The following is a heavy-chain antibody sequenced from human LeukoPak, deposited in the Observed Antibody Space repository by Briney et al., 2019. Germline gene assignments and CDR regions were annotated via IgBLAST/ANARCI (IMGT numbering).Heavy chain of an antibody. Sequence: SETLSLTCTVSGGSISSYYWSWIRQPAGKGLEWIGRIYTSGSTNYNPSLKSPVTMSVDTSKNQFSLKLSSVTAADTAVYYCASYDFWSGFDYWGQGTLVTVSP. CDR2: IYTSGST. V-gene: IGHV4-4*07. CDR1: GGSISSYY. J-gene: IGHJ4*02. D-gene: IGHD3-3*01. CDR3: ASYDFWSGFDY.